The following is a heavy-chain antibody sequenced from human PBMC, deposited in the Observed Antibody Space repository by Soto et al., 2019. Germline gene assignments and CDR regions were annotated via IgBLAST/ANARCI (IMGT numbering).Heavy chain of an antibody. D-gene: IGHD4-17*01. CDR2: INWNGGST. V-gene: IGHV3-20*04. J-gene: IGHJ4*02. CDR3: ARHPNYGDYGRYYFDY. CDR1: GFTFDDYG. Sequence: EVQLVESGGGVVRPVGSLRLSCAASGFTFDDYGMSWVRQAPGKGLEWVSGINWNGGSTGYADSVKGRFTISRDNAKNSLYLQMNSLRAEDTALYYCARHPNYGDYGRYYFDYWGQGTLVTVSS.